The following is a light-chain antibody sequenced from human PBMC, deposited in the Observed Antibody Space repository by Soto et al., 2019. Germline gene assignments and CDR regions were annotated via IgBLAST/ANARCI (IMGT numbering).Light chain of an antibody. CDR2: GAS. Sequence: EIVLTQSPGTLSLSPGERATLSCRASESVSSNLAWYQQRPGQAPRLLIYGASSRATGIPDRFSGSGSGTDFTLTISRLEPEDFAVYYCQQYGSSPQWTFGQGTKVDI. V-gene: IGKV3-20*01. CDR3: QQYGSSPQWT. CDR1: ESVSSN. J-gene: IGKJ1*01.